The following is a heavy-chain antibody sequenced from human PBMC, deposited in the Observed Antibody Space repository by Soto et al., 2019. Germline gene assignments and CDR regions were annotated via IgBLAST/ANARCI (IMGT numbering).Heavy chain of an antibody. Sequence: SDTLSQTCTGFAGTVSCGSDYGSWIRQLPSKGLEWLGYIYYSGSTNYNPSLKSRVTISVDTSKNQFSLKLSSVTAADTAVYYCARFKSGLYSSSYPSIDYWGQGTMVTVSS. D-gene: IGHD6-6*01. J-gene: IGHJ4*02. CDR2: IYYSGST. CDR1: AGTVSCGSDY. CDR3: ARFKSGLYSSSYPSIDY. V-gene: IGHV4-61*01.